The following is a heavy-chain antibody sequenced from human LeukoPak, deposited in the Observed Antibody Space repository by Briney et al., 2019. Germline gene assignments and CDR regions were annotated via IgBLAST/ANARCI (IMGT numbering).Heavy chain of an antibody. CDR2: INPNSGGT. V-gene: IGHV1-2*02. J-gene: IGHJ4*02. CDR1: GYTFIAYY. Sequence: ASVRVSCKASGYTFIAYYMHWVRQAPGQGLEWMGWINPNSGGTNYAQKFQGRVTMTRDTSISTVYMELSRLRSDDTAVYYCARDSCSSTSCLSIDDYWGQGTLVTVSS. D-gene: IGHD2-2*01. CDR3: ARDSCSSTSCLSIDDY.